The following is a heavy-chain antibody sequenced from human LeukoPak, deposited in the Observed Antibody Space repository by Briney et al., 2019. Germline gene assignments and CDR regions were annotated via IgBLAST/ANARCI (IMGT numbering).Heavy chain of an antibody. D-gene: IGHD6-19*01. CDR2: ISGDGGST. Sequence: GGSLRLSCAASGFTFTNYAMSWVRQAPGKGLEWVSAISGDGGSTYYADSVKGRFTISRDNSKNTLYLQMNTLRAEDAAVYYCAKFRPITSVAGTIFHYWGQGTLVTVSS. V-gene: IGHV3-23*01. CDR1: GFTFTNYA. CDR3: AKFRPITSVAGTIFHY. J-gene: IGHJ4*02.